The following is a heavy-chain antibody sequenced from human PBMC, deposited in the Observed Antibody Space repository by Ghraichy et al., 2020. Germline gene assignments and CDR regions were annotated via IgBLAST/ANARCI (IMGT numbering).Heavy chain of an antibody. CDR3: ARGATVVRFDYYDGMDV. V-gene: IGHV3-48*02. CDR2: ITGSGRTI. D-gene: IGHD4-23*01. J-gene: IGHJ6*02. CDR1: GFTFSSHS. Sequence: GGSLRLSCVGSGFTFSSHSMNWVRQSPGRGLEWLSYITGSGRTISYADSVQGRFTISRDNAQNSLYLQMKSLRDEDTAVYYCARGATVVRFDYYDGMDVWGQGTTVTVSS.